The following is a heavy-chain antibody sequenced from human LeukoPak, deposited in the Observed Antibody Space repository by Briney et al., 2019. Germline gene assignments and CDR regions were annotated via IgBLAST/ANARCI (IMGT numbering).Heavy chain of an antibody. CDR3: ARRTQGAYYFDY. Sequence: SETLSLTCTVSGGSISSSSYYWAWIRQPPGKGLDWIGSVYYSGSTYYKPSLKSRVTISVDTSKNQFSLKLSSVTAADTAVYYCARRTQGAYYFDYWGQGTLVTVSS. V-gene: IGHV4-39*01. J-gene: IGHJ4*02. CDR1: GGSISSSSYY. CDR2: VYYSGST. D-gene: IGHD3-16*01.